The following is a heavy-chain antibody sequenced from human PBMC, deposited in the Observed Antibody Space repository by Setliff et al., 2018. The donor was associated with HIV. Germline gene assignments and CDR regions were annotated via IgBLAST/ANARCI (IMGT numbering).Heavy chain of an antibody. J-gene: IGHJ4*02. V-gene: IGHV4-61*02. CDR2: IYASGSA. CDR1: GGSISSVNYY. D-gene: IGHD5-18*01. CDR3: AREGKTALVTKYFDY. Sequence: PSETLSLTCNVSGGSISSVNYYWNWIRQPAGKGLEWIGRIYASGSAYYNPSLKRRITISRDTSKNQFSLKMNSVTAADTAVYYCAREGKTALVTKYFDYWGQGTLVTVSS.